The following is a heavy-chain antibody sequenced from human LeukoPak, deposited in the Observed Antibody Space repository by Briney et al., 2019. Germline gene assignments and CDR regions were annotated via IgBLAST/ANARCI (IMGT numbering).Heavy chain of an antibody. CDR3: ARDTGTFPHFDH. J-gene: IGHJ4*02. D-gene: IGHD7-27*01. Sequence: GGSLRLSCAASGFTFSSYAMHWVRQAPGKGLEWVAVISYDGSNKYYADSVKGRFTISRDNSKNTLYLQMNSLRVEDTAVYYCARDTGTFPHFDHWGRGTLVTVSS. V-gene: IGHV3-30*04. CDR1: GFTFSSYA. CDR2: ISYDGSNK.